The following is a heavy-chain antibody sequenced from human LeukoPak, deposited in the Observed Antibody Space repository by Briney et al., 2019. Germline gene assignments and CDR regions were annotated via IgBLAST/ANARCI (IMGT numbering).Heavy chain of an antibody. D-gene: IGHD5-18*01. V-gene: IGHV3-72*01. CDR1: GFTFSDHY. J-gene: IGHJ4*01. CDR3: VRAGFRYGFDY. Sequence: PGGSLRLSCAASGFTFSDHYMEWVRQAPGKGLEWVGRIRNKANSYTTEYAASVKGRFTISRDDSKNSLYLQMNSLKTEDTAVYYCVRAGFRYGFDYWGQEPWSPSPQ. CDR2: IRNKANSYTT.